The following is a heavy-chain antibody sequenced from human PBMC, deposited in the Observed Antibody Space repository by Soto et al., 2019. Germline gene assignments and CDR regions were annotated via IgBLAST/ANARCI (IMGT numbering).Heavy chain of an antibody. Sequence: ASVKGYCKASGYTFTSYDINWVRQAPGQRLEWMGWINAGNGNTKYSQKFQGRVTITRDTSASTAYMELSSLRSEDTAVYYCARVGSPADPWGQGTLVTVSS. CDR2: INAGNGNT. V-gene: IGHV1-3*01. J-gene: IGHJ5*02. CDR3: ARVGSPADP. CDR1: GYTFTSYD.